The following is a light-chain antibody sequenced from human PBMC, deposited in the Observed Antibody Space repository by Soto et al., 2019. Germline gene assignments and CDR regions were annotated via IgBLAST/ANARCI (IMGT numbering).Light chain of an antibody. CDR2: AAS. CDR3: QQHADWPLT. Sequence: EIVLTQSPATLSLSPGERATLSCRASRSVGNNLAWYQKKPGQAPGLLIYAASTRATCIPARFSGSGSGTDFTLTISSLEPEDFAVYYCQQHADWPLTFGGGTKVDIK. CDR1: RSVGNN. J-gene: IGKJ4*01. V-gene: IGKV3-11*01.